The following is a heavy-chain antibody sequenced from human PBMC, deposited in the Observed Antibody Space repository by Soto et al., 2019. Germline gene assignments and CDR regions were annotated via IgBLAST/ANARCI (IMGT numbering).Heavy chain of an antibody. D-gene: IGHD1-26*01. V-gene: IGHV3-74*01. J-gene: IGHJ3*02. CDR3: ARDIVVATPRFDENDAFDI. CDR1: GFTFSSYW. Sequence: PGGSLRLSCAASGFTFSSYWMHWVRQAPGKGLVWVSRINSDGSSTSYADSVKGRFTISRDNAKNTLYLQMNSLRAEDTAVYYCARDIVVATPRFDENDAFDIWGQGTMVTVSS. CDR2: INSDGSST.